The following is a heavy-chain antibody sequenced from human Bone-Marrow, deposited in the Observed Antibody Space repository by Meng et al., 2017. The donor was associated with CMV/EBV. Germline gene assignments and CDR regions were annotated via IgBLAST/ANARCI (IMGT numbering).Heavy chain of an antibody. V-gene: IGHV1-2*02. Sequence: ASVKVSCKASGNTFTGYYMHWVRQAPGQGLEWMGWINPNSGGTNYAQKFQGRVTMTRDTSISTAYMELSRLRSDDTAVYYCARDLGIAAAEWFDYWGQGTLVTVSS. CDR2: INPNSGGT. D-gene: IGHD6-13*01. CDR1: GNTFTGYY. CDR3: ARDLGIAAAEWFDY. J-gene: IGHJ4*01.